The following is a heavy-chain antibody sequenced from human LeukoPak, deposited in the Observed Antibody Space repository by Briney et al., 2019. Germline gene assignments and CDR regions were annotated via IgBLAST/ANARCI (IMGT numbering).Heavy chain of an antibody. D-gene: IGHD1-26*01. V-gene: IGHV3-7*01. J-gene: IGHJ4*02. CDR3: VSGRGFLFGY. Sequence: GGSLRLSCAASGFTFSDYWMNWVRQAPGKGLEWVANIKQDGSEKYYVDSVKGRFTISRDNTKNSLYLQMNDLRAEDTAMYYCVSGRGFLFGYWGQGNFVTVSS. CDR2: IKQDGSEK. CDR1: GFTFSDYW.